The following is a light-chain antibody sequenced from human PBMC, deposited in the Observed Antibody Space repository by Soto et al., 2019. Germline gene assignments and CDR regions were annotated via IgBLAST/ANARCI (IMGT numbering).Light chain of an antibody. CDR2: EAS. CDR1: QGISSF. Sequence: DIQLTQSPSFLSASAGDRVTITCRASQGISSFLAWYQQKPGKAPKLLIYEASSLEGGVPSRFSGRESGTEFALTISSLQPDDFATYYCQQYSSYSWTFGQGTKVDIK. CDR3: QQYSSYSWT. V-gene: IGKV1-5*03. J-gene: IGKJ1*01.